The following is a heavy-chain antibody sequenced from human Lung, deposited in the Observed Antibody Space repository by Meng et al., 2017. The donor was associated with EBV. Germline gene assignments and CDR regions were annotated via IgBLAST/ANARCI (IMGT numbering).Heavy chain of an antibody. V-gene: IGHV1-69*06. CDR1: GDSFDNFV. CDR2: IIPVFGET. J-gene: IGHJ4*02. CDR3: GSRRGHTGYIIDS. D-gene: IGHD5-12*01. Sequence: QVQLVQSGDEVKKPGSSVMVSCKASGDSFDNFVISWVRQAPGQGLEWMGGIIPVFGETNYAQKFQGRVTFIADNSTSTVYMELSSLKSDDTAVYYCGSRRGHTGYIIDSWGQGTLVTVSS.